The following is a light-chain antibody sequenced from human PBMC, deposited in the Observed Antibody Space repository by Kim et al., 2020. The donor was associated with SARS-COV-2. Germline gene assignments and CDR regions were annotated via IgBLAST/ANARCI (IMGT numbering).Light chain of an antibody. CDR1: SGHSSYA. V-gene: IGLV4-69*01. CDR2: LNSDGSH. CDR3: QTWGTVV. Sequence: LGASAKLTCPLSSGHSSYAIAWHQQQPEKGPRYLMKLNSDGSHSKGDGIPDRFSGSSSGAERYLTISSLQSEDEADYYCQTWGTVVFGGGTQLTVL. J-gene: IGLJ2*01.